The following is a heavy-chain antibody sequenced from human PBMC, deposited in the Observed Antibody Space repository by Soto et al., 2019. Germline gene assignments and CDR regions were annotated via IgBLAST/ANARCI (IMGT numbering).Heavy chain of an antibody. CDR1: GGSISSSSYY. V-gene: IGHV4-39*01. Sequence: SEIRSLTCTVSGGSISSSSYYWGWIRQPPGKGLEWIGSIYYSGSTYYNPWLKSRGTIFVDTSNNQFFLKLSSMTAADKAVYYCARQGGKWEPTAAFDYWDQVTMGTVSS. CDR2: IYYSGST. D-gene: IGHD1-26*01. CDR3: ARQGGKWEPTAAFDY. J-gene: IGHJ4*02.